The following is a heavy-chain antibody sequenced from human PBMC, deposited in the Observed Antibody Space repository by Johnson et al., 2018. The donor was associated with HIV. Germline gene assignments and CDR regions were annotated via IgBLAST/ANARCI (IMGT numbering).Heavy chain of an antibody. CDR1: GFSFDKAW. V-gene: IGHV3-15*02. J-gene: IGHJ3*02. Sequence: VQLVESGGALVQPGGSLSLSCAASGFSFDKAWMSWVRQAPGKGLEWVGRIKSITDGERTNFATPVEGRFTISRDDSRAMLYLHMDSLKTEDTAVYYCASVDGSCYHYDAFDIWGQGTLVAVSS. CDR2: IKSITDGERT. D-gene: IGHD5-24*01. CDR3: ASVDGSCYHYDAFDI.